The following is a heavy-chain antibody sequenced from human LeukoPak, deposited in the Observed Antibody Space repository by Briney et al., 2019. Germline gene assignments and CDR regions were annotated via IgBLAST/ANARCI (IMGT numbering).Heavy chain of an antibody. D-gene: IGHD2-15*01. V-gene: IGHV3-9*01. J-gene: IGHJ5*02. CDR2: ISWISGRI. CDR3: AKDSPSIYCSGGSCPLDFDP. CDR1: GFIFYDYA. Sequence: SLRLSCAASGFIFYDYAMHWVRQAPGKGLQWVSGISWISGRIGYAYSVKGRFTISRDSAKNSLYLQMNSLRPEDTALYFCAKDSPSIYCSGGSCPLDFDPWGQGTLVTVSS.